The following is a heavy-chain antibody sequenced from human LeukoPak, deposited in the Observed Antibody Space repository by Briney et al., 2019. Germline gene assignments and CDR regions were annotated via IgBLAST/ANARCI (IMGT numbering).Heavy chain of an antibody. J-gene: IGHJ4*02. CDR1: GGTFSSYA. V-gene: IGHV1-69*04. CDR3: XXXXSSSWYYFDY. CDR2: IIPILGIA. D-gene: IGHD6-13*01. Sequence: SVKVSCKASGGTFSSYAISWVRQAPGQGLEWMGRIIPILGIANYAQKFQGRVTITADKSTSTAYMELSSLRSEDTAVYYCXXXXSSSWYYFDYWGQGTLVTVSS.